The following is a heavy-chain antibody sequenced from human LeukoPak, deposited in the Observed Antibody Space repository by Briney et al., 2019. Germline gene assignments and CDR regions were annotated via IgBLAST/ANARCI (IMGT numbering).Heavy chain of an antibody. Sequence: SETLSLTCTVSGASISSDYWSWIRQPAARGLEWIGRVYPTGSTNFSPSLKSRVTMSIDTSKNQFSLNLSSVTAADTAVYYCARLGGTNWYNWFDPWGQGTLVTVSS. V-gene: IGHV4-4*07. CDR1: GASISSDY. J-gene: IGHJ5*02. CDR3: ARLGGTNWYNWFDP. D-gene: IGHD1-1*01. CDR2: VYPTGST.